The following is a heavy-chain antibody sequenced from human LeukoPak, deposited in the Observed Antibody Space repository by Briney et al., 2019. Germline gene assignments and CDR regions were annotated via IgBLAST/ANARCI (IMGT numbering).Heavy chain of an antibody. CDR1: GYTFTPFG. CDR2: ISVYNGDT. J-gene: IGHJ4*02. CDR3: ARSVPSDY. Sequence: ASVKVSCKASGYTFTPFGISWVRQAPGQGLEWMGWISVYNGDTNYAQKFQGRVTMTTDTSTNTVYMELRNLRSDDTAVYYCARSVPSDYWGQGTLVTVSS. V-gene: IGHV1-18*01.